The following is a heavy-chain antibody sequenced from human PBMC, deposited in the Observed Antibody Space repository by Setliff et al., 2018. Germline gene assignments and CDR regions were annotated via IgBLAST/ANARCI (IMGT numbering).Heavy chain of an antibody. CDR3: TTSTSEDYDYGENEGVYYYYYYMDV. J-gene: IGHJ6*03. CDR1: GFNFNDHY. Sequence: PGGSLRLSCAASGFNFNDHYIDWVRQAPGKGLEWVGRIKSKTDGGTTDYAAPVKGRFTISRDDSKNTLYLQMNSLKTEDTAVYYCTTSTSEDYDYGENEGVYYYYYYMDVWGKGTTVTVSS. V-gene: IGHV3-15*01. D-gene: IGHD4-17*01. CDR2: IKSKTDGGTT.